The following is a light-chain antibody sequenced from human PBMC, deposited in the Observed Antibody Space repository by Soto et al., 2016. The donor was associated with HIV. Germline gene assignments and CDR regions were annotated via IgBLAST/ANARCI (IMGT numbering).Light chain of an antibody. V-gene: IGKV1-5*03. CDR2: KAS. CDR3: QQYYTYT. J-gene: IGKJ1*01. Sequence: DIQMTQSPSTLSASVGDRVTITCRASQTISTWLAWYQQKPGKAPKLLIYKASTLETGVPSRFSGSASGTEFTLTISSLQPDDFATYYCQQYYTYTFGLGTEVDIK. CDR1: QTISTW.